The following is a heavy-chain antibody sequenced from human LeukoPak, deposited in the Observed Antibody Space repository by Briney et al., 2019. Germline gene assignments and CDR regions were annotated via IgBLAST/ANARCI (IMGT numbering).Heavy chain of an antibody. V-gene: IGHV1-69*13. J-gene: IGHJ6*02. CDR1: GGTFSIYA. D-gene: IGHD6-6*01. CDR3: ARTVVYSTSSPYYYGMDV. Sequence: SVKVSCKASGGTFSIYAISWVRQAPGQGLEWMGGIIPIFGTANYAQKFQGRVTITADESTSTAYMELSSLRSEDTAVYYCARTVVYSTSSPYYYGMDVWGQGPTVTVSS. CDR2: IIPIFGTA.